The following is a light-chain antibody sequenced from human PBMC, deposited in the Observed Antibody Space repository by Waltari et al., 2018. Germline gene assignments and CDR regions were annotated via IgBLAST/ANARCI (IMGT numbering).Light chain of an antibody. CDR1: RSNIGRKG. CDR2: VEN. CDR3: ASWDDSLRGHWV. J-gene: IGLJ3*02. V-gene: IGLV1-44*01. Sequence: QSVLTQTPSSYGTPGQRVTISCSGSRSNIGRKGAIWYQQLPGTAPRLLIYVENQRPSGVPDRFSGSKSGTSASLAISGLQSEDEADYYCASWDDSLRGHWVFGGGTKLTVL.